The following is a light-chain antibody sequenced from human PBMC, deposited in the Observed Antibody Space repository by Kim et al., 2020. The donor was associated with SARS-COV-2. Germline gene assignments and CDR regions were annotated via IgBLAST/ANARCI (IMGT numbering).Light chain of an antibody. J-gene: IGKJ2*01. CDR3: QQYGHSPPYS. CDR1: QSFSRSY. CDR2: GAS. V-gene: IGKV3-20*01. Sequence: EIVLTQSPGTLSLSPGERATLSCRASQSFSRSYLAWYQQKPGQPPRLLIYGASSRATGIPDRFSGSGSGKDFTLTINRLEPEDFAVYYCQQYGHSPPYSCGQGTKLEI.